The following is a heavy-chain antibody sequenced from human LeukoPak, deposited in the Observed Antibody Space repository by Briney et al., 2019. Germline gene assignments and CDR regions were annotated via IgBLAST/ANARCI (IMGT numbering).Heavy chain of an antibody. CDR1: GGTFSSYA. D-gene: IGHD3-22*01. CDR3: ARDSSGYPVRNWFDP. Sequence: GYSVKVSCKASGGTFSSYAISWVRQAPGQGLEWMGGIIPIFGTANYAQKFQGRVTITTDESTSTAYMELSSLRCEDTAVYYCARDSSGYPVRNWFDPWGQGTLVTVSS. V-gene: IGHV1-69*05. CDR2: IIPIFGTA. J-gene: IGHJ5*02.